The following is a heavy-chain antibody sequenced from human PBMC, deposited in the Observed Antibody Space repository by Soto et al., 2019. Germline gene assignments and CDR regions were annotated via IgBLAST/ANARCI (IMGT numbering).Heavy chain of an antibody. D-gene: IGHD2-8*01. J-gene: IGHJ4*02. CDR2: IYHSGST. CDR3: ARVSCANGFCCVAY. CDR1: GGSISSGDYY. Sequence: QVQLQESGPGLVKPSQTLSLTCTVSGGSISSGDYYWSWTRQPPGKGLEWIGYIYHSGSTYYNTSRKSRVTMSVDTSKNQFSLKLNSVTAADTAVYYCARVSCANGFCCVAYWGQGTLVTVSS. V-gene: IGHV4-30-4*01.